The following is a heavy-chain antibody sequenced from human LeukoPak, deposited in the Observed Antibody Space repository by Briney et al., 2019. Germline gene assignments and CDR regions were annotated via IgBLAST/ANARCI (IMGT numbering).Heavy chain of an antibody. Sequence: GESLNISCKGSGYSFTSYWIGGVRQMPGKGLEWMGIIYPGDSDTSYSPSFQGQVTISADKSISTAYLQWSSLKASDTAMYYCARDYYDSSGYYPGYFQHWGQGTLVTVSS. CDR3: ARDYYDSSGYYPGYFQH. CDR2: IYPGDSDT. V-gene: IGHV5-51*01. CDR1: GYSFTSYW. J-gene: IGHJ1*01. D-gene: IGHD3-22*01.